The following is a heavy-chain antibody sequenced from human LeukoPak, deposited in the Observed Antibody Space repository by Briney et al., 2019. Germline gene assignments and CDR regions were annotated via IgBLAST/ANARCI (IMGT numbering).Heavy chain of an antibody. CDR3: AKKGGNYYYYYYMDV. V-gene: IGHV3-23*01. J-gene: IGHJ6*03. D-gene: IGHD3-16*01. Sequence: GGSLRLSCAASGFTFSSYAMSWVRQAPGKGLEWVSVISGSSGSTIYYADSVKGRFTISRDNAKNSLYLQMNSLRAEDTAVYYCAKKGGNYYYYYYMDVWGKGTTVTVSS. CDR2: ISGSSGSTI. CDR1: GFTFSSYA.